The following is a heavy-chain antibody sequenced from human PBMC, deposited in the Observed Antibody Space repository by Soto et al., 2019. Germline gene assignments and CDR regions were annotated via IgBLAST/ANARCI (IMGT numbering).Heavy chain of an antibody. D-gene: IGHD1-26*01. CDR2: TYYRSKWYN. CDR3: ARDPYSGRLRLGDYYYYYGMDV. V-gene: IGHV6-1*01. CDR1: GDSVSSNSAA. J-gene: IGHJ6*02. Sequence: PSQTLSLTCAISGDSVSSNSAAWNWIRQSPSRGLEWLGRTYYRSKWYNDYAVSVKSRITINPDTSKNQFSLQLNSVTPEDTAVYYCARDPYSGRLRLGDYYYYYGMDVWGQGTTVTVSS.